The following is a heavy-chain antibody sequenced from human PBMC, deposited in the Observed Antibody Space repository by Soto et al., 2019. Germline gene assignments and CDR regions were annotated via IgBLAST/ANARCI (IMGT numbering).Heavy chain of an antibody. V-gene: IGHV4-31*03. CDR1: GGSISSGGYY. CDR3: ARAQGYCSGGSCYGPYYFDY. Sequence: SETLSLTCTVSGGSISSGGYYWSWIRQHPGKGLEWIGYVYYSGSTYYNPSLKSRVTISVDTSKNQFSLKLSSVTAADTAVYYCARAQGYCSGGSCYGPYYFDYWGQGTLVTVSS. J-gene: IGHJ4*02. CDR2: VYYSGST. D-gene: IGHD2-15*01.